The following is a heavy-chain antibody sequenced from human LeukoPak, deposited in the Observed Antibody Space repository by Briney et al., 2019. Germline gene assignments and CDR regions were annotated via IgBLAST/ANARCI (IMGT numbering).Heavy chain of an antibody. D-gene: IGHD6-19*01. V-gene: IGHV3-23*01. Sequence: GGSLRLSCAASGFTFSNYDMNWVRQAPGKGLEWVSGLSGSGDRTDYADSVKGRFTISRDNAKNSLYLQMNSLRAEDTAVYYCARQAVAGARVSWFYPWGQGTLVTVSS. CDR1: GFTFSNYD. CDR2: LSGSGDRT. CDR3: ARQAVAGARVSWFYP. J-gene: IGHJ5*02.